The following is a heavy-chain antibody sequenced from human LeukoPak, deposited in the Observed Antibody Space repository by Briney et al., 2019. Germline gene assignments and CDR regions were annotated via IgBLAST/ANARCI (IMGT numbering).Heavy chain of an antibody. J-gene: IGHJ4*02. V-gene: IGHV4-39*07. Sequence: SETLSLTCTVSGGSISSSTYYWGWIRQPPGKGLEWIGSIDYRGSTYYSPSLKSRVSISVDRSKNQFSLKLTSVTAADTAVYYCARDTSVSSGYSDYWGQGTLVTVSS. CDR1: GGSISSSTYY. D-gene: IGHD3-22*01. CDR3: ARDTSVSSGYSDY. CDR2: IDYRGST.